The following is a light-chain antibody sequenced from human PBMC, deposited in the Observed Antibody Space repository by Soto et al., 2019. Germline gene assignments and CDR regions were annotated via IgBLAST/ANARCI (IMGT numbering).Light chain of an antibody. CDR2: VNSDGSH. CDR3: QTWGAGVHVL. Sequence: QSVLTQSSSASASLGASVKLTCTLSSGYSNYAIAWHQHQPEKGPRYLLKVNSDGSHRRGDGIPDRFSGSSSGTERYLTISSLQSEDEGDYYCQTWGAGVHVLFGGGTKVTVL. J-gene: IGLJ2*01. CDR1: SGYSNYA. V-gene: IGLV4-69*01.